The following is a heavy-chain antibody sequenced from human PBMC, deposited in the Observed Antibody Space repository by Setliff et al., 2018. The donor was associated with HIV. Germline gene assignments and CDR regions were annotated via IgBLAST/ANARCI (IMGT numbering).Heavy chain of an antibody. CDR2: ITSTGSTI. V-gene: IGHV3-48*01. J-gene: IGHJ4*02. D-gene: IGHD3-10*01. CDR1: GFTFSDCS. CDR3: ARDYYGSGSYFPTQFDY. Sequence: PGGSLRLSCAASGFTFSDCSMNWVRQAPGKGLEWISYITSTGSTIFYADSVKGRFTISRDNDKNSVHLQMTSLRAEDTAVYYCARDYYGSGSYFPTQFDYWGQGTLVTVSS.